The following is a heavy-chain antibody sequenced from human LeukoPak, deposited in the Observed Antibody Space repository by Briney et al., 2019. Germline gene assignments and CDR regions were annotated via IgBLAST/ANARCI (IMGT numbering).Heavy chain of an antibody. Sequence: GGSLRLSCAASGFTFSSYAMHWARQAPGKGLEWVALMSYDGSYKYYADSVKGRFTISRDISKNTLYLQMNSLRAEDTAVYYCARAAHRGFSFDSWGQGTLVTVSS. CDR1: GFTFSSYA. J-gene: IGHJ4*02. V-gene: IGHV3-30*04. CDR2: MSYDGSYK. CDR3: ARAAHRGFSFDS. D-gene: IGHD3-10*01.